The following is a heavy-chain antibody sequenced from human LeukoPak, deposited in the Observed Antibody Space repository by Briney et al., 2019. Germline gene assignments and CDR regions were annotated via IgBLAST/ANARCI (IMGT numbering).Heavy chain of an antibody. J-gene: IGHJ4*02. CDR3: ARDSRETGTTTDFDY. D-gene: IGHD1-7*01. Sequence: ASVKVSCKTSGYTFSNYGISWVRQAPGQGLERMGWISADTGNTNFAQKFQDRVTMTSDTSTSTYYMELRSLRSDDTAVYYCARDSRETGTTTDFDYWGQGTLVSVSS. CDR2: ISADTGNT. CDR1: GYTFSNYG. V-gene: IGHV1-18*01.